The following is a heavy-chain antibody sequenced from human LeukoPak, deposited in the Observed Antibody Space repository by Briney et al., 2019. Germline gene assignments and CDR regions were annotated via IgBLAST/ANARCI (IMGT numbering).Heavy chain of an antibody. D-gene: IGHD3-16*01. CDR3: ARGGRMGVAAFDI. CDR2: IYYSGST. CDR1: GGSISSYY. V-gene: IGHV4-59*01. J-gene: IGHJ3*02. Sequence: SETLSLTCTVSGGSISSYYWSWIRQPPGKGLEWIGYIYYSGSTNYNPSLKSRVTISVDTSKNQFSLKLSSVTAADTAVYYCARGGRMGVAAFDIWGQGTMVTVSS.